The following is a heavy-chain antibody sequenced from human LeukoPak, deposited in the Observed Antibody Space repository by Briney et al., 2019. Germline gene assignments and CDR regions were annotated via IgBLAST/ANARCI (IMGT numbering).Heavy chain of an antibody. J-gene: IGHJ4*02. CDR3: ARVTYGSGSYSFDY. V-gene: IGHV3-30-3*01. Sequence: GGSLRLSCAASGFTFSSYAMHWVRQAPGKGLEWMAVISYDGSNKYYADSVKGRFTISRDNSKNTLYLQMNSLIAEDTAVYYCARVTYGSGSYSFDYWGQGTLVTVSS. CDR1: GFTFSSYA. D-gene: IGHD3-10*01. CDR2: ISYDGSNK.